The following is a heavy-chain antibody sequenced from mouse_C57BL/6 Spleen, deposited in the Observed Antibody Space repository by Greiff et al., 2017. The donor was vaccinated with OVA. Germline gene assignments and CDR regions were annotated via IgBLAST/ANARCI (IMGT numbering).Heavy chain of an antibody. CDR1: GFNIKDYY. Sequence: VQLQQSGAELVKPGASVKLFCTASGFNIKDYYMHWVKQRTEQGLEWIGRIDPEDGETKYDPKFQGKATITADTSSNTAYLQLSSLTSEDTAVDYCARDYGSSSFAYWGQGTLVTVSA. CDR3: ARDYGSSSFAY. CDR2: IDPEDGET. J-gene: IGHJ3*01. D-gene: IGHD1-1*01. V-gene: IGHV14-2*01.